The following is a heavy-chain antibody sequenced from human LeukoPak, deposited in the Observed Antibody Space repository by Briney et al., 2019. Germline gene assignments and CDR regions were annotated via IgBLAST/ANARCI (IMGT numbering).Heavy chain of an antibody. CDR3: ARVNGGGHYYYYGMDV. J-gene: IGHJ6*02. Sequence: PSETLSLTCTVSGGSISSYYWSWIRQPPGKGLEWIGYIYYSGSTNYNPSLKSRVTISVDTSKNQFSLKLSSVTAADTAVYYCARVNGGGHYYYYGMDVWGQGTTVTVSS. CDR2: IYYSGST. D-gene: IGHD2-21*01. CDR1: GGSISSYY. V-gene: IGHV4-59*01.